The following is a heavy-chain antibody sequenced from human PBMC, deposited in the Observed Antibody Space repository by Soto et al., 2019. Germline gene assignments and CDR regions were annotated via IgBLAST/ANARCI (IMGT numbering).Heavy chain of an antibody. J-gene: IGHJ4*03. CDR1: GFTFNLYG. CDR2: ISYDGSNQ. V-gene: IGHV3-30*18. CDR3: AKDQASGQGSFDS. Sequence: GGSLRLSCAASGFTFNLYGMHWVRQAPDKGLEWVAHISYDGSNQYYADPVKGRFTISGDNSKSTLFLQMNSLRADDTAVYYCAKDQASGQGSFDSWGQGTLFTVAS.